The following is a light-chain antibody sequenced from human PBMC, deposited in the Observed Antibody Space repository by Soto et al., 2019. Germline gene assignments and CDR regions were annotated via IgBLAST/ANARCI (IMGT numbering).Light chain of an antibody. CDR1: SSDVGSYNL. J-gene: IGLJ2*01. CDR2: EGS. CDR3: CSFAGSNTFL. Sequence: QPVLTQPASVSGSPGQSITISCTGTSSDVGSYNLVSWYQQHPGKAPKLMIYEGSQRPSGVSNRFSGSKSGNTASLTISGLQAEDEADYYCCSFAGSNTFLFGGGTKLTVL. V-gene: IGLV2-23*03.